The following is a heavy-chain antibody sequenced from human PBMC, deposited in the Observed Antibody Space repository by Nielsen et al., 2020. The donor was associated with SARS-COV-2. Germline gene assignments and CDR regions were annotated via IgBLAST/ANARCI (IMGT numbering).Heavy chain of an antibody. CDR3: ARYAVRARLDDY. Sequence: ASVKVSCKASGYNFTKYYMHWVRQAPGQGLEWMGIIKPSGGSTSYGEKFQGRVTMTTDTSTSTAYMELRSLRSDDTAVYYCARYAVRARLDDYWGQGTLVTVSS. CDR2: IKPSGGST. V-gene: IGHV1-46*01. CDR1: GYNFTKYY. D-gene: IGHD3-10*01. J-gene: IGHJ4*02.